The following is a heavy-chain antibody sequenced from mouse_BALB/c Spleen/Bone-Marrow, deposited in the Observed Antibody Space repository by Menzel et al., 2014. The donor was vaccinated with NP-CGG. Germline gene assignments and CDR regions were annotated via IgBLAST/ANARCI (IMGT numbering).Heavy chain of an antibody. CDR1: GFNIKDTY. D-gene: IGHD2-3*01. CDR3: ARRGDGYYAWYAY. Sequence: EVQLQQSGAELVKPGASVKLSCTASGFNIKDTYMHWVKHRPEQGLEWIGRIDPANGKTKYDPKFQGKATITADTSSNTAYLQLSSLTSEDTAVYYCARRGDGYYAWYAYWGQGTLVTVSA. J-gene: IGHJ3*01. CDR2: IDPANGKT. V-gene: IGHV14-3*02.